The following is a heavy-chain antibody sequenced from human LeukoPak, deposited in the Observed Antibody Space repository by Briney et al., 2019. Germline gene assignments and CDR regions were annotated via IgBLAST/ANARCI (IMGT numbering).Heavy chain of an antibody. Sequence: SVKVSCKASGGTFSSYAITWVRQAPGQGLEWMGRIIPIFGTANYAQRFQGRVTITTDESTSTAYMELSTLRSDDTAVYYCARERPPGDSSNWFLEGYFDIWGQGTLVTVSS. CDR3: ARERPPGDSSNWFLEGYFDI. V-gene: IGHV1-69*05. CDR1: GGTFSSYA. CDR2: IIPIFGTA. J-gene: IGHJ4*02. D-gene: IGHD6-13*01.